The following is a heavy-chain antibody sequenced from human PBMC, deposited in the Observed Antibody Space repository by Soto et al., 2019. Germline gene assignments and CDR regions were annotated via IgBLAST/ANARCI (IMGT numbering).Heavy chain of an antibody. D-gene: IGHD3-3*01. J-gene: IGHJ5*02. Sequence: ETLCRSCSVYGASFSGYYWSWVRQPPGKGLEWIGEINHSGSTNYNPSLKSRFTIPVDTSKNQFSLKLSSVNAADTAVYYCARDERYYDFWSGRRAQGRFDPWGQGTLVTVSS. CDR3: ARDERYYDFWSGRRAQGRFDP. V-gene: IGHV4-34*01. CDR1: GASFSGYY. CDR2: INHSGST.